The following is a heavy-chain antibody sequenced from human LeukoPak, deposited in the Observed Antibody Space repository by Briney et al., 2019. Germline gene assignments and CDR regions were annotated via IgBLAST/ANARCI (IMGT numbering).Heavy chain of an antibody. Sequence: SQSLSLTCTLSGVSPTSYYCSWIRQPPRHGLGWIGYIYYSGSTNYHTSPQSRVTISLYTSTKQFSLNLSSVTAADTAVYYCVRAYGPRYYQYTDVWGKGTTVTVSS. CDR3: VRAYGPRYYQYTDV. J-gene: IGHJ6*03. V-gene: IGHV4-59*01. CDR1: GVSPTSYY. D-gene: IGHD3-10*01. CDR2: IYYSGST.